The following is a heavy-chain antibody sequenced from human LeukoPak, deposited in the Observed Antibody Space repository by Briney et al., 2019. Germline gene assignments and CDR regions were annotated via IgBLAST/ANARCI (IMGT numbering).Heavy chain of an antibody. CDR3: AKVPLDGGYSYGHTREIDY. J-gene: IGHJ4*02. CDR1: GFTFSSYW. CDR2: IKQGGSEK. D-gene: IGHD5-18*01. Sequence: HPGGSLRLSCAASGFTFSSYWRSWVRQPPGKGLEWVGNIKQGGSEKYYEDSVQGRFTISRDNAKKSLYMQMNSMRAEDTAVYYCAKVPLDGGYSYGHTREIDYWGQGTLVTVSS. V-gene: IGHV3-7*03.